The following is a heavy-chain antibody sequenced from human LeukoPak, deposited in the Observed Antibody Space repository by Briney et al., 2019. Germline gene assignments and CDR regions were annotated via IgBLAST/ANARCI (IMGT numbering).Heavy chain of an antibody. CDR2: ISYDGSNK. J-gene: IGHJ4*02. V-gene: IGHV3-30-3*01. Sequence: GGSLRLSCAASGFTFSSYAMHWDRQAPGKGLEWVAVISYDGSNKYYADSVKGRFTISRDNSKNTLYLQMNSLRAEDTAVYYCARDFQPGWGQGTLVTVSS. CDR3: ARDFQPG. CDR1: GFTFSSYA.